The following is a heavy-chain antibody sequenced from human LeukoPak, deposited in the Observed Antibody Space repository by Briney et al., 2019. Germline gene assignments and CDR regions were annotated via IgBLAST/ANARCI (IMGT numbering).Heavy chain of an antibody. J-gene: IGHJ4*02. CDR3: AKGVDYCSGGSCPADY. CDR1: GFTFSSYA. CDR2: ISYDGNNK. Sequence: PGGSLRLSCAASGFTFSSYAMSWVRQAPGKGLEWVAVISYDGNNKCYADSVKGRFTISRDNSKNTLFLQMNSLRAEDTAVYYCAKGVDYCSGGSCPADYWGPGTLVTVSS. V-gene: IGHV3-30*18. D-gene: IGHD2-15*01.